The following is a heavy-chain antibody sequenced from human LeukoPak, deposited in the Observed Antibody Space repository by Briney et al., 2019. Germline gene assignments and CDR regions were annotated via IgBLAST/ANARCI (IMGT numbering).Heavy chain of an antibody. J-gene: IGHJ4*02. CDR2: ISGSGGST. D-gene: IGHD6-19*01. Sequence: GGSLRLSCTASGFTFGSHWMIWVRQAPGKGLEWVSAISGSGGSTYYADSVKGRFTISRDNSKNTLYLQMNSLRAEDTAVYYCAKRPVAGNYDFIYCGQGTLVTVSS. CDR3: AKRPVAGNYDFIY. CDR1: GFTFGSHW. V-gene: IGHV3-23*01.